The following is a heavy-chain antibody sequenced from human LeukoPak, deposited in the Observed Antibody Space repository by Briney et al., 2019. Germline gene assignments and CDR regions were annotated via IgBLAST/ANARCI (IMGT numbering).Heavy chain of an antibody. D-gene: IGHD2-15*01. J-gene: IGHJ4*02. CDR3: ASHKGTPLLG. CDR2: ISSSSSYT. CDR1: GFTFSDYY. Sequence: GGSLRLSCAASGFTFSDYYMSWIRRAPGKGLEWVSYISSSSSYTNYADSVKGRFTISRDNAKNSLYLQMNSLRAEDTAVYYCASHKGTPLLGWGQGTLVTVSS. V-gene: IGHV3-11*06.